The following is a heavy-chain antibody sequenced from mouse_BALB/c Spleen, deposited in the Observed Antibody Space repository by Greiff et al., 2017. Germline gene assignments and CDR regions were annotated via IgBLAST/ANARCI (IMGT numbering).Heavy chain of an antibody. Sequence: VMLVESGPGLVAPSQSLSITCTVSGFSLTSYGVHWVRQPPGKGLEWLGVIWAGGSTNYNSALMSRLSISKDNSKSQVFLKMNSLQTDDTAMYYCARDDGNYCAMDYWGQGTSVTVSS. J-gene: IGHJ4*01. V-gene: IGHV2-9*02. CDR1: GFSLTSYG. CDR2: IWAGGST. CDR3: ARDDGNYCAMDY. D-gene: IGHD2-1*01.